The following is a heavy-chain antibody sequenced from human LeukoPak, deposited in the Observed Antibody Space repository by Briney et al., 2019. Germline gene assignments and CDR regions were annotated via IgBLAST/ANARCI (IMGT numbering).Heavy chain of an antibody. CDR3: ARLPGASRPRYYFDY. V-gene: IGHV4-38-2*02. J-gene: IGHJ4*02. Sequence: PSETQSLTCIVSGSSINSGYYWGWIRQPPGKGLEWIGTISDRGSTYNNPSLKSRVTISVDTSKNQLSLKLTSVTAADTAVYYCARLPGASRPRYYFDYWGQGTLVTVSS. CDR2: ISDRGST. CDR1: GSSINSGYY. D-gene: IGHD6-6*01.